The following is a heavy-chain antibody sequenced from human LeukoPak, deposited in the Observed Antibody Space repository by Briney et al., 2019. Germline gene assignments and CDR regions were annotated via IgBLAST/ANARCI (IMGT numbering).Heavy chain of an antibody. Sequence: PSETLSLTCAVSGGSISSYYWSWIRQPAGKGLEWIGRIYSSGSNNYNPSLKSRVTMSVDTSKNQFSLKLSSVTAADAAVYYYARDMGATPRRYYYYYMDVWGKGTTVTVSS. V-gene: IGHV4-4*07. CDR2: IYSSGSN. CDR3: ARDMGATPRRYYYYYMDV. J-gene: IGHJ6*03. CDR1: GGSISSYY. D-gene: IGHD1-26*01.